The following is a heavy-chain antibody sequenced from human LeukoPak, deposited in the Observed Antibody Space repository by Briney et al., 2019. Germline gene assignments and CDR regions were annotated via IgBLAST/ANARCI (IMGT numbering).Heavy chain of an antibody. D-gene: IGHD1-26*01. CDR1: GFTFSSYA. Sequence: GGSLRLSCAASGFTFSSYAMHWVRQAPGKGLEWLAVISYDGSNKYYEDSVKGRFTIPRDNSKNTLYLQMNSLRAEDTAVYYCARDLSGSSYFDYWGQGTLVTVSS. CDR3: ARDLSGSSYFDY. J-gene: IGHJ4*02. CDR2: ISYDGSNK. V-gene: IGHV3-30-3*01.